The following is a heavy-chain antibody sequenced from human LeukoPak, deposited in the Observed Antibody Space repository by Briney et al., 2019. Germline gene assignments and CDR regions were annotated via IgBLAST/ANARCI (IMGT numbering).Heavy chain of an antibody. Sequence: ASVKISCKASGYIFTSYYMHWARQAPGQGLEWMGVINPSAGSTTYAQKFQGRVTMTRDTSTSIVYMELSSLRSEDTAVYYCAREEMASMTFSLEPAFDIWGQGTMVTVSS. D-gene: IGHD5-24*01. J-gene: IGHJ3*02. CDR3: AREEMASMTFSLEPAFDI. CDR2: INPSAGST. CDR1: GYIFTSYY. V-gene: IGHV1-46*01.